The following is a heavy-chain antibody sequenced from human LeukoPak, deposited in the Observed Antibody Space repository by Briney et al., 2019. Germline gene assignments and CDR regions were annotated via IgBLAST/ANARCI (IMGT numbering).Heavy chain of an antibody. V-gene: IGHV3-30*03. D-gene: IGHD3-22*01. CDR1: GFTFSSYG. Sequence: PGGSLRLSCAASGFTFSSYGMHWVRQAPGKGLEWVAVISYDGSNKYYADSVKGRFTISRDNSKNTLYLQMNSLRAEDTAVYYCAREEVTMIVALWGQGTMVTVSS. CDR2: ISYDGSNK. CDR3: AREEVTMIVAL. J-gene: IGHJ3*01.